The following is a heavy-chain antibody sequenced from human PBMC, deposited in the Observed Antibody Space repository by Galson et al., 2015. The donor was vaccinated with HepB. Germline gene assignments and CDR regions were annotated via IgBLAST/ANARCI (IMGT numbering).Heavy chain of an antibody. Sequence: SLRLSCAASGFTFSSYGMHWVRQAPGKGLEWVAVISYDGSNKYYADSVKGRFTISRDNSKNTLYLQMNSLRAEDTAVYYCAKGRVDGSGSYWPYYFDYWGQGTLVTVSS. CDR1: GFTFSSYG. CDR2: ISYDGSNK. CDR3: AKGRVDGSGSYWPYYFDY. V-gene: IGHV3-30*18. J-gene: IGHJ4*02. D-gene: IGHD3-10*01.